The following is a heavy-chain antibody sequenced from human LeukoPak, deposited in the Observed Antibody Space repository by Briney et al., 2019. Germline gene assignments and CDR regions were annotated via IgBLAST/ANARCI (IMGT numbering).Heavy chain of an antibody. J-gene: IGHJ4*02. CDR2: ITASGTAM. CDR3: AKDTGIAVAGAGRFDS. Sequence: GGSLRLSCAASGFTFSSYSMNWVRQAPGKGLEWVSHITASGTAMFYADSVKGRFTISRDNSKNTLFLQMTSLRAEDTAVYYCAKDTGIAVAGAGRFDSWGQGTLVTVSS. CDR1: GFTFSSYS. D-gene: IGHD6-19*01. V-gene: IGHV3-23*01.